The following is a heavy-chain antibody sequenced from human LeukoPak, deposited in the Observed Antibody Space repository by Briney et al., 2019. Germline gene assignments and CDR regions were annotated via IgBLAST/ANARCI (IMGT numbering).Heavy chain of an antibody. V-gene: IGHV4-34*01. Sequence: SETLSLACAVYGGSFSGYYWSWIRQPPGKGLEWIGEINHSGSTNYNPSLKSRVTISVDTSKNQFSLRLSSVTAADTAVYYCARGGYSNWFDPWGQGTLVTVSS. J-gene: IGHJ5*02. CDR3: ARGGYSNWFDP. CDR1: GGSFSGYY. CDR2: INHSGST. D-gene: IGHD5-18*01.